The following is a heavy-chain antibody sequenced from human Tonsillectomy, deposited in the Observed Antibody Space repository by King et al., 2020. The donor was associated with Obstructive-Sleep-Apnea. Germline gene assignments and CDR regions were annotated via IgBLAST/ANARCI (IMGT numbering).Heavy chain of an antibody. CDR2: ISTGSSTI. J-gene: IGHJ6*02. Sequence: VQLVESGGGLVQPGGSLRLSCAASGFTFSRHSMNWVRQAPGKGLEGGSYISTGSSTIKYADSVKGRFTISRDNARNSLYWQMSSLRAEDTAVYYCARDHYGDYLAYYDGMDVWGQGTTVTVSS. CDR1: GFTFSRHS. CDR3: ARDHYGDYLAYYDGMDV. V-gene: IGHV3-48*04. D-gene: IGHD4-17*01.